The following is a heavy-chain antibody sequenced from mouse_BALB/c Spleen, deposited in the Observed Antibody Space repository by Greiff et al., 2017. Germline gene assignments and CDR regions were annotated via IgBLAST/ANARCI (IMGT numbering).Heavy chain of an antibody. CDR1: GYTFTDYA. V-gene: IGHV1S137*01. CDR2: ISTYYGDA. D-gene: IGHD3-1*01. J-gene: IGHJ3*01. CDR3: ARGSLSGYSAWFAY. Sequence: VKLMESGAELVRPGVSVKISCKGSGYTFTDYAMHWVKQSHAKSLEWIGVISTYYGDASYNQKFKGKATLTVDKSSSTAYMQLSSLTSEDSAVYYCARGSLSGYSAWFAYWGQGTLVTVSA.